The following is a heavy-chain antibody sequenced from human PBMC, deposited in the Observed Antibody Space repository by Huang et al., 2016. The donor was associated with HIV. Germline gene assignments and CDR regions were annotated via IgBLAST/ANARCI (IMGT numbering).Heavy chain of an antibody. CDR3: ARRRTHFTFDY. J-gene: IGHJ4*02. CDR2: IFYTGSA. CDR1: DGSLNSGKYY. Sequence: SGPGLVKPSETLSLTCNVSDGSLNSGKYYWGWIRPSPGKGLEWIGIIFYTGSAHYNPSLESRVTIFVDSSKSQLSVRLRSVTAADTAVYYCARRRTHFTFDYWGQGTLVTVSS. V-gene: IGHV4-39*01.